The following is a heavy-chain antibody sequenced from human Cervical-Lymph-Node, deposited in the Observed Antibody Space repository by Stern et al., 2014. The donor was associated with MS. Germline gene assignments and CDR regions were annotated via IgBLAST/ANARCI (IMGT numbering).Heavy chain of an antibody. CDR2: LSWDDDK. J-gene: IGHJ5*02. D-gene: IGHD6-13*01. Sequence: QVTLKESGPTLVKPTQTLTLTCTFSGFSLSTSGVRVGWIRQPPGKALEWLAILSWDDDKRYSPSLESRLTITKDTSKNQVVLTMTNMDPVDTGTYYCAHRRAWSSTWYDWFDPWGQGIMVTVSS. V-gene: IGHV2-5*02. CDR3: AHRRAWSSTWYDWFDP. CDR1: GFSLSTSGVR.